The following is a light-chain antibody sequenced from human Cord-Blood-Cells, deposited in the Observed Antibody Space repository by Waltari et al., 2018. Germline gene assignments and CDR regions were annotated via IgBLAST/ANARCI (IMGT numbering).Light chain of an antibody. V-gene: IGKV3-11*01. CDR1: QSVSSY. J-gene: IGKJ4*01. Sequence: EIVLTQSPATLSLSPGERATLSCRASQSVSSYLAWYQQKPGQAPRLIIYDASNRPTGIPARFSGSVSGTGFTRASSSLVPEDFAVYYCQQRSNWPRLTLGGGTKVEIK. CDR2: DAS. CDR3: QQRSNWPRLT.